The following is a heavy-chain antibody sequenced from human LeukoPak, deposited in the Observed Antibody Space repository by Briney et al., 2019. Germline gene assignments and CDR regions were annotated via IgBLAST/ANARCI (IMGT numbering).Heavy chain of an antibody. J-gene: IGHJ4*02. Sequence: ASVKVSCKASGYTFTSYAMHWVRQAPGQRLEWMGWINAGNGNTKYSQKFQGRVTITRDTSASTAYMELRSLRSDDTAVYYCARGIMVVQHFDYWGQGTLVTVSS. CDR3: ARGIMVVQHFDY. CDR1: GYTFTSYA. CDR2: INAGNGNT. D-gene: IGHD2-8*01. V-gene: IGHV1-3*01.